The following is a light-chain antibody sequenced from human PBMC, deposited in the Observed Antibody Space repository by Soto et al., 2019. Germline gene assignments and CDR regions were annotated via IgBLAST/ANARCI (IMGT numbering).Light chain of an antibody. J-gene: IGKJ3*01. Sequence: DSQMNQSPTSMSASVGDRVTITCRASQGIRNYVAWYQQIPGKAPKLLIYAASTLQSGVPSRFSGSGSGTDFTLTINGLQPEDVATYSCQKYSSVPVFGPGTKVEIK. CDR2: AAS. CDR1: QGIRNY. CDR3: QKYSSVPV. V-gene: IGKV1-27*01.